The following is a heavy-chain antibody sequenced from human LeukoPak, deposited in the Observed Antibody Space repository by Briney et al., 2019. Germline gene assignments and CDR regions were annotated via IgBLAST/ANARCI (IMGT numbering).Heavy chain of an antibody. D-gene: IGHD3-9*01. CDR3: EGILTGPDYYYMDV. CDR2: INSDGSGT. J-gene: IGHJ6*03. CDR1: GFTFSSYW. V-gene: IGHV3-74*01. Sequence: GGSLRLSCAASGFTFSSYWMHWVRQAPGKGLAWVSRINSDGSGTSYADSVKGRFTISRDNAKNTLYLQMNSLRAEDTAVYYCEGILTGPDYYYMDVWGKGTTVTVSS.